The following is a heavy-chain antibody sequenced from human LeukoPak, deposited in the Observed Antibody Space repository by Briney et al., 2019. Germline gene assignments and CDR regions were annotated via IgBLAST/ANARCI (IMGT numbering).Heavy chain of an antibody. V-gene: IGHV3-21*01. D-gene: IGHD6-19*01. CDR3: ARVGGSGWYDY. CDR1: GFTFSPYT. CDR2: ISSSSSFI. Sequence: AGGSLRLSCAASGFTFSPYTMNWVRQAPGKGLEWVSSISSSSSFIYYADSVKGRFTISRDNAKNSLYLQMHSLRAEDTAVYYCARVGGSGWYDYWGQGTLVTVSS. J-gene: IGHJ4*02.